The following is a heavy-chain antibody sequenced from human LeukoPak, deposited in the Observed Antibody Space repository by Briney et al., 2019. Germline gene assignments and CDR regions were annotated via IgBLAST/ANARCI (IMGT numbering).Heavy chain of an antibody. CDR1: GFTFDDYA. CDR3: AKLEDDIVVVPAALEDY. D-gene: IGHD2-2*01. Sequence: GGSLRLSCAASGFTFDDYAMHWVRQAPGKGLEWVSAISGSGGSTYYADSVKGRFTISRDNSKNTLYLQMNGLRAEDTAVYYCAKLEDDIVVVPAALEDYWGQGTLVTVSS. J-gene: IGHJ4*02. CDR2: ISGSGGST. V-gene: IGHV3-23*01.